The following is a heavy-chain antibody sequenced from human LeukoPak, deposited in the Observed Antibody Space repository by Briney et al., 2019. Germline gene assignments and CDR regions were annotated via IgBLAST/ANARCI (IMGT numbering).Heavy chain of an antibody. CDR1: GYSISSGYY. D-gene: IGHD5-18*01. V-gene: IGHV4-38-2*02. J-gene: IGHJ5*02. CDR3: ARDRGYSYGYGWFDP. CDR2: IYHSGST. Sequence: SETLSLTCTVSGYSISSGYYWGWIRQPPGKGLEWIGSIYHSGSTYYNPSRKSRVTISVDTSKNQFSLKRSSVTAADTAVYYCARDRGYSYGYGWFDPWGQGTLVTVSS.